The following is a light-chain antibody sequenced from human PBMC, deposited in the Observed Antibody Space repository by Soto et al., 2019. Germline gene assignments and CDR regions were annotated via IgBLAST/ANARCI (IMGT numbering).Light chain of an antibody. CDR2: DAS. CDR3: QQYNSYSYT. CDR1: QTISTW. J-gene: IGKJ2*01. Sequence: DIQMTQSPSTLSASVGDRVTMTCRASQTISTWLAWYQQKPGKAPKLLIYDASSVQSGVPSRFSGSGSRTEFTLTISSLQPDDFATYYCQQYNSYSYTFGQGTKLEIK. V-gene: IGKV1-5*01.